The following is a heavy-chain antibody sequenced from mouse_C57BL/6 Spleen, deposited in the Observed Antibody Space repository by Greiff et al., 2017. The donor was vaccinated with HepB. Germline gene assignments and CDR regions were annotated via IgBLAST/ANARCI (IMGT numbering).Heavy chain of an antibody. CDR2: ISDGGSYT. V-gene: IGHV5-4*01. CDR3: ARDQDYSNFYGYFEV. J-gene: IGHJ1*03. CDR1: GFTFSSYA. Sequence: EVMLVESGGGLVKPGGSLKLSCAASGFTFSSYAMSWVRQTPEKRLEWVATISDGGSYTYYPDNVKGRFTISRDNAKNNLYLQMSHLKSEDTAMYDCARDQDYSNFYGYFEVWGTGTTVTVSS. D-gene: IGHD2-5*01.